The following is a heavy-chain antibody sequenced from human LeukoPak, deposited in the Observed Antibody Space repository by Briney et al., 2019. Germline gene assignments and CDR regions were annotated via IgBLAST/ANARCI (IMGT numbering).Heavy chain of an antibody. J-gene: IGHJ4*02. Sequence: GGSLRLSCAASGFTFSSYGMHWVRQAPGKGLEWVAVISYDGSNKYYADSVKGRFTISRDNSKNTLYLQMNSLRAEDTAVYYCASLAELLWFGEADYWGQGTLVTVSS. CDR1: GFTFSSYG. CDR2: ISYDGSNK. CDR3: ASLAELLWFGEADY. D-gene: IGHD3-10*01. V-gene: IGHV3-30*03.